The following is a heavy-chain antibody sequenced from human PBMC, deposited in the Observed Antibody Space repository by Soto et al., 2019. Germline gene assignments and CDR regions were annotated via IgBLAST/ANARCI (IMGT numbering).Heavy chain of an antibody. V-gene: IGHV3-30*18. J-gene: IGHJ4*02. CDR3: AKIPRGFCGGDCYSEN. Sequence: QVQLVESGGGVVQPGRSLRLSCTASGFTFSSYGMHWVRQAPGKGLEWVAVISYDGINKYYADSVKGRFTISRDNFKNTLYLQMNSLRAEDTAVYYCAKIPRGFCGGDCYSENWGQGTLVTVSS. CDR1: GFTFSSYG. CDR2: ISYDGINK. D-gene: IGHD2-21*02.